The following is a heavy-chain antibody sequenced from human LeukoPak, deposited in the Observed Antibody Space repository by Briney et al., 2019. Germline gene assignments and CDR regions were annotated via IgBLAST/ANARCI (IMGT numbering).Heavy chain of an antibody. Sequence: PGGSLRLSRVASGFTFSTLCITWVRQAPRKGLGRVANIDKHGSGKYYADSVKGRLAISRDYAKNSVFLQMSSLRAEDTSVYYCARDAGWGYYDLWGQGTPVTVSS. J-gene: IGHJ4*02. CDR1: GFTFSTLC. CDR3: ARDAGWGYYDL. D-gene: IGHD1-26*01. V-gene: IGHV3-7*01. CDR2: IDKHGSGK.